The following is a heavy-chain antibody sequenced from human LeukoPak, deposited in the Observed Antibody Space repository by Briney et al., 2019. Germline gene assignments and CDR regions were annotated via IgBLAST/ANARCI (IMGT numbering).Heavy chain of an antibody. CDR1: GFTFSSYS. CDR3: ARVQDAFDI. V-gene: IGHV3-53*04. J-gene: IGHJ3*02. CDR2: IYSGGST. Sequence: GGSLRLSCAASGFTFSSYSMNWVRQAPGKGLEWVSVIYSGGSTYYADSVKGRFTISRHNSKNTLYLQMNSLRAEDTAVYYCARVQDAFDIWGQGTMVTVSS.